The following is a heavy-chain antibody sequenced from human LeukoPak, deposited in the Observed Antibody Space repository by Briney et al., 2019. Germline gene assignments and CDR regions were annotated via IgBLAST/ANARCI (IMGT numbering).Heavy chain of an antibody. CDR3: ARGRGWYPDY. CDR1: GFTFSSYE. V-gene: IGHV3-48*03. Sequence: GGSLRLSCAASGFTFSSYEMNWVRQAPGKGLEWVSYISSSGSTIYYADSVKGRFTISRNNAKNSLYLQMNSLRAEDTAVYYCARGRGWYPDYWGQGTLVTVSS. CDR2: ISSSGSTI. J-gene: IGHJ4*02. D-gene: IGHD6-19*01.